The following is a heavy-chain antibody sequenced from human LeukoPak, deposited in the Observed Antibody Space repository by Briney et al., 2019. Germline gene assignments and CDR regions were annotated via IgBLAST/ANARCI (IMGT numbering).Heavy chain of an antibody. CDR1: GFTFSSYA. CDR2: ISGSGGST. J-gene: IGHJ4*02. Sequence: GGSLRLSCAASGFTFSSYAMSWGRQAPGKGLEWVSAISGSGGSTYYADSVKGRFTISRDNSKNTLYLQMNSLRAEDTAVYYCAKMRGYCSGGSCPMIDYWGQGTLVTVSS. D-gene: IGHD2-15*01. V-gene: IGHV3-23*01. CDR3: AKMRGYCSGGSCPMIDY.